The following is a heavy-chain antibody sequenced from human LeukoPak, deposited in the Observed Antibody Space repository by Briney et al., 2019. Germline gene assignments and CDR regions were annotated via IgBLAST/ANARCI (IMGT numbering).Heavy chain of an antibody. CDR2: MNHNSGNT. D-gene: IGHD6-19*01. J-gene: IGHJ3*02. Sequence: GASVKVSCKASGYTFTSYDINWVRHATGQGLEWMGWMNHNSGNTGYAQKFQGRVTMTRNTSISTAYMELSSLRSEDTAVYYCARVDSSGWYRDAFDIWGQGTMVTVSS. CDR3: ARVDSSGWYRDAFDI. V-gene: IGHV1-8*01. CDR1: GYTFTSYD.